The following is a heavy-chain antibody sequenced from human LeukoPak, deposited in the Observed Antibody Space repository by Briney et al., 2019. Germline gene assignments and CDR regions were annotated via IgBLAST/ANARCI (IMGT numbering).Heavy chain of an antibody. Sequence: ASVKVSCKASGYTFTGYYMHWVRQAPGQGLEWMGWINPNSGGTNYAQKFQGRVTMTRDTSISTAYMELSRLRSDDTAVYYCARGYSYGPPTDYYMDVWGKGTTVTVSS. CDR3: ARGYSYGPPTDYYMDV. V-gene: IGHV1-2*02. J-gene: IGHJ6*03. CDR2: INPNSGGT. CDR1: GYTFTGYY. D-gene: IGHD5-18*01.